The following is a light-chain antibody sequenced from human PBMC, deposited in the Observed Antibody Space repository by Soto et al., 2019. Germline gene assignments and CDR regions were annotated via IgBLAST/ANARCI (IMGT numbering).Light chain of an antibody. CDR3: QQSLTMPIT. CDR1: QSINNY. Sequence: DIQMTQSPASLSVSVGDRVTITCCASQSINNYLNWYLQRPGQAPKLLIRSASTLQRGVPSRFSGSGSRTEFTLTIADLQPDDFGTYYCQQSLTMPITFGHGTRLDIK. J-gene: IGKJ5*01. V-gene: IGKV1-39*01. CDR2: SAS.